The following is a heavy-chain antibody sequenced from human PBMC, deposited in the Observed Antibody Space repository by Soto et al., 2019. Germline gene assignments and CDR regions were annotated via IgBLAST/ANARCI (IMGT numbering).Heavy chain of an antibody. CDR2: IYPGDSDT. CDR3: AGRHNPRFPGIAAAAFDP. V-gene: IGHV5-51*01. J-gene: IGHJ5*02. CDR1: GYSFTSYW. Sequence: GESLKISCKCSGYSFTSYWIGWVRQMPGKGLEWMGIIYPGDSDTRYSPSLQGQVTISADKSISTAYLQWSSPKASDTAMYYCAGRHNPRFPGIAAAAFDPWGQGTLVTVSS. D-gene: IGHD6-13*01.